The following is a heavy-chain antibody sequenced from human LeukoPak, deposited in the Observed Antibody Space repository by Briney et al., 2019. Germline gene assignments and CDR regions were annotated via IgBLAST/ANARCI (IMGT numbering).Heavy chain of an antibody. CDR1: GYAVTEVA. CDR3: AVDLIGPPREFYYYMDV. J-gene: IGHJ6*03. CDR2: FDPEDGET. V-gene: IGHV1-24*01. D-gene: IGHD3-9*01. Sequence: ASVKVSCKVSGYAVTEVAIHWVRQAPGKRLEWMGGFDPEDGETIYAQRFQGRVTMTEDRSIDTAYMELRSLRSEDTAKYYCAVDLIGPPREFYYYMDVWGKGTTVTVSS.